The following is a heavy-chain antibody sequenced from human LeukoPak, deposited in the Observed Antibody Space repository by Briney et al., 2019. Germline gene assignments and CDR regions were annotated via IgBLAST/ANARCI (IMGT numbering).Heavy chain of an antibody. Sequence: GESLKISCKGSGYSFTSYWIGWVRQMPGKGLEWMGIIYPGDSDTRYSPSFQGQVTISADKSISTAYLQWGSLKASDTAMYYCARTSKDIVLMVYAAYNWFDPWGQGTLVTVSS. V-gene: IGHV5-51*01. D-gene: IGHD2-8*01. CDR3: ARTSKDIVLMVYAAYNWFDP. J-gene: IGHJ5*02. CDR1: GYSFTSYW. CDR2: IYPGDSDT.